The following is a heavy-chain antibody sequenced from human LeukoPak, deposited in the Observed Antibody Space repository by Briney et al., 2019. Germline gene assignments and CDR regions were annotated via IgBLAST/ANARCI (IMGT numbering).Heavy chain of an antibody. CDR1: GFTFSSHG. D-gene: IGHD6-13*01. Sequence: GGSLRLSCAASGFTFSSHGMHWVRQAPGKGLEWVAVIWYDGSNKYYADSVKGRFTISRDNSKNTLYLQMNSLRAEDTAVYYCAKEAYSSSHTAMDVWGKGTTVTVSS. CDR3: AKEAYSSSHTAMDV. J-gene: IGHJ6*03. CDR2: IWYDGSNK. V-gene: IGHV3-33*06.